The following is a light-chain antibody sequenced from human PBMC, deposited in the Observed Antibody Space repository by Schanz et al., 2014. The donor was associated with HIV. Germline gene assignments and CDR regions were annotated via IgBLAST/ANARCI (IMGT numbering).Light chain of an antibody. CDR1: QSVSSY. J-gene: IGKJ1*01. Sequence: EIVLTQSPATLSLSPGERATLSCRASQSVSSYSAWYQQKPGQAPRLLIYDASNRATGIPARFSGSGSGTDFTLTISSLEPEDSAVYYCQQYGSSPTFGQGTRVEIK. CDR2: DAS. V-gene: IGKV3-11*01. CDR3: QQYGSSPT.